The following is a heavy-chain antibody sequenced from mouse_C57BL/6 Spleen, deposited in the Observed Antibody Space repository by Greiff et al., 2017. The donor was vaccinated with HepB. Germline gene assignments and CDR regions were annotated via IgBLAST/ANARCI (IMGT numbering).Heavy chain of an antibody. J-gene: IGHJ2*01. Sequence: QVQLKQPGAELVKPGASVKLSCKASGYTFTSYWMHWVKQRPGQGLEWIGMIHPNSGSTNYNEKFKSKATLTVDKSSSTAYMQLSSLTSEDSAVYYCYGSSYRFDYWGQGTTLTVSS. D-gene: IGHD1-1*01. CDR1: GYTFTSYW. CDR3: YGSSYRFDY. V-gene: IGHV1-64*01. CDR2: IHPNSGST.